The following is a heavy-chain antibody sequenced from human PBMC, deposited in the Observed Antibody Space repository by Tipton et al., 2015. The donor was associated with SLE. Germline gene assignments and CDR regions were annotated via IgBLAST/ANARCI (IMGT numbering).Heavy chain of an antibody. Sequence: TLSLTCTVSGYSISSGYYWGWIRQPPGKGLEWIASIFHSGSTYFNPSLKSRVTISVDTSKNQFSLDLSSVSAADTAVYYCARVVAAVDYYYYYMAVWGNGTSVTVSS. CDR2: IFHSGST. D-gene: IGHD6-13*01. CDR1: GYSISSGYY. CDR3: ARVVAAVDYYYYYMAV. V-gene: IGHV4-38-2*02. J-gene: IGHJ6*03.